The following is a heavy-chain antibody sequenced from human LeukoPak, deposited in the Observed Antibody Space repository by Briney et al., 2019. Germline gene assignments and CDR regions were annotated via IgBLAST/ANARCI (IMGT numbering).Heavy chain of an antibody. CDR2: NSPDGTII. J-gene: IGHJ4*02. CDR3: AREFRSGGHPLRYFDS. Sequence: GGSLRLSCAASGFTFSDYLMHWVRQPPGGTPLWVSRNSPDGTIIDYADSVEGRFTMSRDNARNTVYLQMSSLTAEDRAMYYCAREFRSGGHPLRYFDSWGQGVLVTVSS. D-gene: IGHD6-19*01. CDR1: GFTFSDYL. V-gene: IGHV3-74*01.